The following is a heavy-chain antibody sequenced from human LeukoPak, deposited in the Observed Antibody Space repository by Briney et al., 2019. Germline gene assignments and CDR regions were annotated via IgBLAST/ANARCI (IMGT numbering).Heavy chain of an antibody. CDR3: AKSDYYYYYGMDV. J-gene: IGHJ6*02. D-gene: IGHD2-21*02. V-gene: IGHV3-53*04. Sequence: GGSLTLSCAASGFTVSSNYMIWLRQAPGMGLEWFSVICSGGSTYYADSVKGRFTISRHNSKNTLYLQMNSLRAEDTAVYYCAKSDYYYYYGMDVWGQGTTVTVSS. CDR2: ICSGGST. CDR1: GFTVSSNY.